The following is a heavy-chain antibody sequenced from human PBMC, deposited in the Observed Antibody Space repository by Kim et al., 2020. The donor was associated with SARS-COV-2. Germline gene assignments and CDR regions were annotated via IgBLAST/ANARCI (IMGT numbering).Heavy chain of an antibody. J-gene: IGHJ3*02. CDR1: GFTFSAYD. CDR3: VRDRMGGAFDM. CDR2: ITKSSTTI. Sequence: GGSLRLSCATSGFTFSAYDMNWVRQAPGKGLEWLSFITKSSTTIYYADSVEGRFTISRDNAKNSLFLQMNSLRDEDTALYYCVRDRMGGAFDMWCQGTVVTFSS. D-gene: IGHD3-16*01. V-gene: IGHV3-48*02.